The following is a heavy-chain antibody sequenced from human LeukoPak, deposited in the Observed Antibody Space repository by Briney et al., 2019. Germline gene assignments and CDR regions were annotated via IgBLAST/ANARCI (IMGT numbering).Heavy chain of an antibody. CDR1: GFTFDDYA. CDR2: ISWNSGSI. V-gene: IGHV3-9*01. J-gene: IGHJ4*02. Sequence: PGGSLRLSCVASGFTFDDYAMHWVRQAPGKGLEWVSGISWNSGSIGYADSVKGRFTISRDNAKNSLYLQMNSLRAEDTALYYCAKARPTVAGAVDYWGQGTLVTVSS. CDR3: AKARPTVAGAVDY. D-gene: IGHD6-19*01.